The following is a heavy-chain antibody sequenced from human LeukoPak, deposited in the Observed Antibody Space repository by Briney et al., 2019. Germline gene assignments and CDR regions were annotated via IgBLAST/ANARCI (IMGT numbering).Heavy chain of an antibody. CDR1: GDSINSLDL. Sequence: SSETLSLTCTVSGDSINSLDLGSWVRQPPGKGLEWIGEMYLSGTTHSNPSVKSRVTISIDKSKNQFFLNLSSVTAADTAVYYCGGLVGRYSSGLYYYYFDYWGQGTLVTVSS. V-gene: IGHV4-4*02. J-gene: IGHJ4*02. D-gene: IGHD3-22*01. CDR2: MYLSGTT. CDR3: GGLVGRYSSGLYYYYFDY.